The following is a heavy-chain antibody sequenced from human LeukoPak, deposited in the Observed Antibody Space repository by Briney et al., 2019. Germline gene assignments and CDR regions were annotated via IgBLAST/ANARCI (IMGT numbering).Heavy chain of an antibody. D-gene: IGHD5-12*01. V-gene: IGHV3-48*01. Sequence: GGSLRLSXAAPRFSFSSYNMNWVRQAPGKGLEWVSYIGTSNTKYYADSVKGRFTISRDNGRNSVYLQMSSLRSEDTAVYYCARDGWYSGYDFDSWGQRTLVTVSS. CDR3: ARDGWYSGYDFDS. CDR2: IGTSNTK. J-gene: IGHJ4*02. CDR1: RFSFSSYN.